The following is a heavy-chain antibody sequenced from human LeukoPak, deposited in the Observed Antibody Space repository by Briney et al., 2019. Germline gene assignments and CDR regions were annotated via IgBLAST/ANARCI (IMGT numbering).Heavy chain of an antibody. Sequence: ASVKVSCKASGYTFTSYGISWVRQAPGQGLEWMGWISAYNGNTNYAQKLQGRVTMTTDTSTSTAYMELWSLRSDDTAVYYCARVLGSSGWYVGHEYFQHWGQGTLVTVSS. CDR2: ISAYNGNT. CDR1: GYTFTSYG. CDR3: ARVLGSSGWYVGHEYFQH. V-gene: IGHV1-18*01. D-gene: IGHD6-19*01. J-gene: IGHJ1*01.